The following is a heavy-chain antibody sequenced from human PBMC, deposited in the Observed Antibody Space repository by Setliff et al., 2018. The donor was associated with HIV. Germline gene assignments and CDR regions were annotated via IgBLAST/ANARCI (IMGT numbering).Heavy chain of an antibody. V-gene: IGHV4-39*01. J-gene: IGHJ4*02. CDR1: GGSISSSTYY. CDR2: IYYSGST. D-gene: IGHD3-22*01. CDR3: ARLRITMIMMLNYFDY. Sequence: ETLSLTCTVSGGSISSSTYYWGWIRQPPGKGLEWIGTIYYSGSTYYNPSLKSRLTISVDTSKNQFSLRLTSVTAADTAVYFCARLRITMIMMLNYFDYWGQGTLVTVSS.